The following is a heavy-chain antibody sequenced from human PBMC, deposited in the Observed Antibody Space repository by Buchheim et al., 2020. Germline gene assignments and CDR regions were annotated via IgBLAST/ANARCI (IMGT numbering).Heavy chain of an antibody. CDR3: ARVSTLAARPNVDTAMMTMYYYYYMDV. CDR1: GGSISSYY. CDR2: IYYSGST. J-gene: IGHJ6*03. D-gene: IGHD5-18*01. V-gene: IGHV4-59*01. Sequence: QVQLQESGPGLVKPSETLSLTCTVSGGSISSYYWSWIRQPPGKGLEWIGYIYYSGSTNYNPSLKSRVTISVDTSKNQFSLKLSSVTAADTAVYYCARVSTLAARPNVDTAMMTMYYYYYMDVWGKGTT.